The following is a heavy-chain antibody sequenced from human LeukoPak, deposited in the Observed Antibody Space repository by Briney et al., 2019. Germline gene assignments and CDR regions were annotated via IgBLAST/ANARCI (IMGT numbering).Heavy chain of an antibody. Sequence: GGSLRLSCAASGFTFDDYAMHWVRQAPGKGLEWVSGISWNSGSIGYADSVKGRFTISRDNAKNSLYLQMNSLRAEDTAVYYCARDVNVVVHWDYWGQGTLVTVSS. CDR2: ISWNSGSI. D-gene: IGHD2-15*01. J-gene: IGHJ4*02. CDR3: ARDVNVVVHWDY. CDR1: GFTFDDYA. V-gene: IGHV3-9*01.